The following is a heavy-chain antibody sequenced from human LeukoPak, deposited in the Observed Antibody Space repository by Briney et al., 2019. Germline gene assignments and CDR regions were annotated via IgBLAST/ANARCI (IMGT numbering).Heavy chain of an antibody. D-gene: IGHD3-10*01. CDR1: GGTFSSYA. CDR2: IIPIFGTA. Sequence: ASVKASCKASGGTFSSYAISWVRQAPGQGLEWMGGIIPIFGTANYAQKFQGRVTITADESTSTAYMELSSLRSEDTAVYYCARGEDGSGPGEGYWGQGTLVTVSS. CDR3: ARGEDGSGPGEGY. V-gene: IGHV1-69*13. J-gene: IGHJ4*02.